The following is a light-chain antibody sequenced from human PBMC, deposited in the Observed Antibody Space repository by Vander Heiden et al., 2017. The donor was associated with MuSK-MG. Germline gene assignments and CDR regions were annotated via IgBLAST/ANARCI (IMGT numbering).Light chain of an antibody. CDR3: QQDDNLPFT. Sequence: DIQMTQSPSSLSASVGDRVTSTCQASQDISNYLNWYQQKPGKAHKLLIYDASNLETGVPSRFSGSGSGTDFTFTISSLQPEDLATYYCQQDDNLPFTFGHGTKVDIK. V-gene: IGKV1-33*01. J-gene: IGKJ3*01. CDR2: DAS. CDR1: QDISNY.